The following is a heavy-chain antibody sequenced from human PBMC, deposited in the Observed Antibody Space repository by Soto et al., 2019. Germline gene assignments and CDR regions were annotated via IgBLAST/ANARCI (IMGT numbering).Heavy chain of an antibody. J-gene: IGHJ4*02. CDR2: ISENSDST. D-gene: IGHD1-26*01. CDR3: VKDNNWDEPG. CDR1: GFNLGNYA. Sequence: EVHLVESGGGLVQPGRSLRLSCEVSGFNLGNYAMHWVRQAPEKGLEWVAIISENSDSTFYADSVKGRFTVSRDNSKNTLYLQMNSLKAEDTATYYCVKDNNWDEPGWGQGTLVTVSA. V-gene: IGHV3-23*04.